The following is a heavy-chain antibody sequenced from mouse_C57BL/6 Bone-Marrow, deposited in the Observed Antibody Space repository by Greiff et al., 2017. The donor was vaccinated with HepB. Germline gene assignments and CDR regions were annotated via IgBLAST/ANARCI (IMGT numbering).Heavy chain of an antibody. CDR3: ASPSNWAWFAY. D-gene: IGHD4-1*01. CDR2: IYPRSGNT. V-gene: IGHV1-81*01. Sequence: VQLQESGAELARPGASVKLSCKASGYTFTSYGISWVKQRTGQGLEWIGEIYPRSGNTYYNEKFKGKATLTADKSSSTAYMELRSLTSEDSAVYFCASPSNWAWFAYWGQGTLVTVSA. J-gene: IGHJ3*01. CDR1: GYTFTSYG.